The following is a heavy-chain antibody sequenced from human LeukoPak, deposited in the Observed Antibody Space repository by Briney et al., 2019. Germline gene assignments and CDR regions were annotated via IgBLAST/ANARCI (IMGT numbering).Heavy chain of an antibody. CDR3: ARGLDDIDNWFDP. CDR2: IYYSGST. V-gene: IGHV4-59*01. Sequence: SSETLSLTCTVSGGSISSYYWSWIRQPPGKGLEWIGYIYYSGSTNYNPSLKSRVTISVDTSKNQFSLKLSSVTAADTAVYYCARGLDDIDNWFDPWGQGTLVTVSS. D-gene: IGHD3-9*01. J-gene: IGHJ5*02. CDR1: GGSISSYY.